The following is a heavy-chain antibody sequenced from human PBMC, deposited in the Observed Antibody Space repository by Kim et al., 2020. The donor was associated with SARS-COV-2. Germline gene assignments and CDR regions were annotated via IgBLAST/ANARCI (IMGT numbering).Heavy chain of an antibody. V-gene: IGHV1-18*01. CDR2: ISAYNGNT. Sequence: ASVKVSCKASGYTFTSYGISWVRQAPGQGLEWMGWISAYNGNTNYAQKLQGRVTMTTDTSTSTAYMELRSLRSDDTAVYYCARDRGGYDFWSGYPDYWGQGTLVTVSS. D-gene: IGHD3-3*01. CDR3: ARDRGGYDFWSGYPDY. J-gene: IGHJ4*02. CDR1: GYTFTSYG.